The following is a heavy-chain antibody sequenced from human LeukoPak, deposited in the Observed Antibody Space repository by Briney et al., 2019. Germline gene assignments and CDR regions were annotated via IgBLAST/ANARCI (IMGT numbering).Heavy chain of an antibody. V-gene: IGHV1-69*05. CDR3: ARGRGVERYYMDV. D-gene: IGHD5-24*01. CDR1: GGTFSGYA. J-gene: IGHJ6*03. Sequence: GASVKVSCKASGGTFSGYAISWVRQAPGQGLEWMGGIIPIFGTASYAQKFQGRVTITTDESTSTAYMELSSLRSEDTAVYYCARGRGVERYYMDVWGKGTTVTVSS. CDR2: IIPIFGTA.